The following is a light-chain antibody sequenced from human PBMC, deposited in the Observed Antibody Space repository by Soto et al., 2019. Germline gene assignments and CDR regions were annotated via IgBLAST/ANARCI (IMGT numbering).Light chain of an antibody. CDR2: GAN. Sequence: EIVLTQSPGTLSLSPGERATLSCRASQNVSRSYLAWYQQKPGQAPRLLIFGANRRATGISDRFSGSGSGTDFTLTISRLEPEDFAVYYCQQYGNFPITFGQGTRLEIK. CDR1: QNVSRSY. CDR3: QQYGNFPIT. V-gene: IGKV3-20*01. J-gene: IGKJ5*01.